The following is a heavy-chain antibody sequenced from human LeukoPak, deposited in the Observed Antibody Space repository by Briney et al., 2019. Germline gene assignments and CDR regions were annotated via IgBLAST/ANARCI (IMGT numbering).Heavy chain of an antibody. CDR2: IYYSGIT. V-gene: IGHV4-61*01. CDR3: ARDPTVAGTRRDDAFDI. Sequence: PSETLSLTCTVSGGSLSTSNYYWSWIRQPQGKGLEWIEYIYYSGITNYTPSLKSRVTISVDTSKNQFSLKLSSVTAADTAVYYCARDPTVAGTRRDDAFDIWGQGTMVTVSS. D-gene: IGHD6-19*01. J-gene: IGHJ3*02. CDR1: GGSLSTSNYY.